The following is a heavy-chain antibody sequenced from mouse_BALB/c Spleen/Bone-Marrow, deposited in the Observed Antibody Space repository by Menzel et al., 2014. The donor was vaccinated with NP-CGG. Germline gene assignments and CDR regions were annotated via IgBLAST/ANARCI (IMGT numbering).Heavy chain of an antibody. CDR1: GYTLTDYT. V-gene: IGHV1-4*01. Sequence: QVQLKQSGAELVSPGASVKMSCKASGYTLTDYTIQWVKQRPGQGLEWIGYVNPRSGYANYNQKFKDKATLTADKSSSTAFMQLSSVTSEDSAVYYCARPKGFALDYWGQGTALTVSS. J-gene: IGHJ2*01. CDR3: ARPKGFALDY. CDR2: VNPRSGYA.